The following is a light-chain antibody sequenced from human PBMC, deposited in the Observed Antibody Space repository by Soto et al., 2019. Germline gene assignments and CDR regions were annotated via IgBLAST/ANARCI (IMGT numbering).Light chain of an antibody. CDR3: QHLNSYPRALA. CDR2: AAS. CDR1: QGIRSF. J-gene: IGKJ4*01. Sequence: DIQLTQSPSFLSASVGDRVTITCRASQGIRSFLAWYQQNAGQAPKLLIYAASTLESGVSLRFSGSGSGTDYTLTISSLQPEYVATYYCQHLNSYPRALAFGGGTKVDIK. V-gene: IGKV1-9*01.